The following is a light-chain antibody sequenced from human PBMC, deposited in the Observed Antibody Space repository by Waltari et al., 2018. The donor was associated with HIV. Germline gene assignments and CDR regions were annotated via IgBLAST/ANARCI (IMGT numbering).Light chain of an antibody. J-gene: IGLJ1*01. CDR3: SSYTGTNTLYV. CDR1: SRDVGPYNY. CDR2: DVI. V-gene: IGLV2-14*03. Sequence: QSALTQPASVSGSPGQSITISCTGPSRDVGPYNYVSWYQHHPGKAPKLIIYDVINRPSGVSNRFSGSKSGNTASLTISGLQAEDEADYYCSSYTGTNTLYVFGTATKVTVL.